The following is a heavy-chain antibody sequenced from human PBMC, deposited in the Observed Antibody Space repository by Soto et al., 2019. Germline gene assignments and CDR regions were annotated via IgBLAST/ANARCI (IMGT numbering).Heavy chain of an antibody. CDR1: GGSISSGDYY. Sequence: SETLSLTCTVSGGSISSGDYYWSWIRQPPGKGLEWIGYIYYSGSTYYNPSLKSRVTISVDTSKNQFSLKLSSVTAADTAVYYCARGLVTVTTNDYWGQGTLVTVSS. V-gene: IGHV4-30-4*01. J-gene: IGHJ4*02. CDR3: ARGLVTVTTNDY. CDR2: IYYSGST. D-gene: IGHD4-17*01.